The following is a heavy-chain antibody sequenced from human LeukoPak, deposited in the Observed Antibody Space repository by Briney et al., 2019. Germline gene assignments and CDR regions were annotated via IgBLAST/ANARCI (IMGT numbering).Heavy chain of an antibody. CDR2: ISGSGGST. V-gene: IGHV3-23*01. CDR3: AKTIYVWGSYRYTDFDY. J-gene: IGHJ4*02. D-gene: IGHD3-16*02. Sequence: PGGSLRLSCAASGFTFSSYAMSWVRQAPGKGLEWVSAISGSGGSTYYADSVKGRFTISRDNPKNTLYLQMNSLRAEDTAVYYCAKTIYVWGSYRYTDFDYWGQGTLVTVSS. CDR1: GFTFSSYA.